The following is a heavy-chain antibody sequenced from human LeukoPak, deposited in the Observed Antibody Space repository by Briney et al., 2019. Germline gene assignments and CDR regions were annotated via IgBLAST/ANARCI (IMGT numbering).Heavy chain of an antibody. CDR1: GGTFSSYA. V-gene: IGHV1-69*06. Sequence: GASVKVSCKASGGTFSSYAISWVRQAPGQGLEWMGGIIPIFDTANYAQKFQGRVTITADKSTSTAYMELSSLRSEDTAVYYCAGYCSSTSCYAKYYYYGMDVWGKGTTVTVSS. CDR3: AGYCSSTSCYAKYYYYGMDV. D-gene: IGHD2-2*01. CDR2: IIPIFDTA. J-gene: IGHJ6*04.